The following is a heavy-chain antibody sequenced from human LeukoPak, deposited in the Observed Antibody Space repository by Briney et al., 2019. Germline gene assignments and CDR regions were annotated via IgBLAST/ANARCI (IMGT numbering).Heavy chain of an antibody. CDR3: ARSIALWNELRRDWLDP. J-gene: IGHJ5*02. V-gene: IGHV1-8*03. D-gene: IGHD1-1*01. Sequence: ASVKVSCKASGYTFTSYDINWVRQATGQGLEWMGWMNPNSGNTGYTQKFQGRVTITRNTSISTAYMELSSLRSEDTAVYSRARSIALWNELRRDWLDPWGEGTQVTVSS. CDR2: MNPNSGNT. CDR1: GYTFTSYD.